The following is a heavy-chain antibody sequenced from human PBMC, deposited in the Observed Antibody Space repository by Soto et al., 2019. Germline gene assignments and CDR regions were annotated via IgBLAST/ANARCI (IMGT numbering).Heavy chain of an antibody. Sequence: GGSLRLSCAASGFTFSSYAMSWVRQAPGKGLEWVSAISGSGDSTYYADSVKGRFTVSRDNSKNTLYLQMNSLRAEDTAVFYCAKERSSGWSFDYWGQGTLVTVS. D-gene: IGHD6-19*01. CDR1: GFTFSSYA. V-gene: IGHV3-23*01. CDR3: AKERSSGWSFDY. J-gene: IGHJ4*02. CDR2: ISGSGDST.